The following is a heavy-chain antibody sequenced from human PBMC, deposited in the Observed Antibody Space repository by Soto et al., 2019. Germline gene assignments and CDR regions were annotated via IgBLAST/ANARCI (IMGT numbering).Heavy chain of an antibody. Sequence: QITLKESGPSLVKPTQTLTLTCTFSGFSLSTGGVGVGWIRQPPGKALEWLALIYWDDDKRYSPSLRSRLTVTKDTSKNQVVLTTTNMDPVDKATHYCAHSRCGGDCLQSYSSHYYYGMDVWGQGTTVTVSS. CDR3: AHSRCGGDCLQSYSSHYYYGMDV. J-gene: IGHJ6*02. D-gene: IGHD2-21*02. CDR2: IYWDDDK. V-gene: IGHV2-5*02. CDR1: GFSLSTGGVG.